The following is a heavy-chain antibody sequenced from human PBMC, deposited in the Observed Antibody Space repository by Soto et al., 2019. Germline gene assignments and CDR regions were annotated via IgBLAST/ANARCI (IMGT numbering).Heavy chain of an antibody. Sequence: QLQLQESGPGLVKPSETLSLTCTVFGGSISSSTYYWGWIRQPPGKGLEWIGSIYYSGSTYYNPSLKSRVTISVDTSKNQFSLKLSSVTAADTAVYFCARQVGPTTEADDWGQGTLVTVSS. CDR3: ARQVGPTTEADD. D-gene: IGHD1-26*01. CDR1: GGSISSSTYY. V-gene: IGHV4-39*01. CDR2: IYYSGST. J-gene: IGHJ4*02.